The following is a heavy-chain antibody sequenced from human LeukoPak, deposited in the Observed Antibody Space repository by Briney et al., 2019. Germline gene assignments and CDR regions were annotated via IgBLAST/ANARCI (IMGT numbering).Heavy chain of an antibody. V-gene: IGHV1-69*06. CDR1: GGTFSSYA. CDR3: ARDRLIRKVNNWFDP. D-gene: IGHD3-10*01. J-gene: IGHJ5*02. CDR2: IIPIFGTA. Sequence: SVKVSCNASGGTFSSYAISWGRQAPGQGLEWMGGIIPIFGTANYAQKFQGRVTITADKSTSTAYMELSRLRSDDTAVYYCARDRLIRKVNNWFDPWGQGTLVTVSS.